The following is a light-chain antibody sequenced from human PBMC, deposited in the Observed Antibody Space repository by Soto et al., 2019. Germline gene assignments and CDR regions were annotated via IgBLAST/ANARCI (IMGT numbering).Light chain of an antibody. V-gene: IGLV1-40*01. J-gene: IGLJ3*02. CDR2: GNS. CDR3: QSYDSSLSGSNWV. Sequence: QSVLTQPPSVSGAPGQRVTISCTGSSSNIGAGYDVHWYQQLPGTAPKLLIYGNSNRPSGVPDRFSGSKSGTSASLAITGVQAEDEADYYCQSYDSSLSGSNWVFGGGTKLTVL. CDR1: SSNIGAGYD.